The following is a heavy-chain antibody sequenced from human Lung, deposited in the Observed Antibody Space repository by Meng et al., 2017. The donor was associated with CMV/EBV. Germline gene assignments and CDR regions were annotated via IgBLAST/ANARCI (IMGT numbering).Heavy chain of an antibody. CDR2: IIPIIGKT. J-gene: IGHJ5*02. CDR3: ARTLIGVARFDP. Sequence: VXVSXXASGGTFSNYAISWVRQAPGQGLEWMGGIIPIIGKTSYAQNLQGRVTITADTSTSTAYMELSSLRSEDTAVYYCARTLIGVARFDPWGQGTLVTVSS. CDR1: GGTFSNYA. D-gene: IGHD3-3*01. V-gene: IGHV1-69*10.